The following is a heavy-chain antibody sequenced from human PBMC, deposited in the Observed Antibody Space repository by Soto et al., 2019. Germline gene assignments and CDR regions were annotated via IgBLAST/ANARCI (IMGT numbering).Heavy chain of an antibody. CDR2: IDPSGGGT. CDR1: GYTFTSYY. Sequence: QVQLVQSGAEVKKPGASVKVSCKASGYTFTSYYMHWVRQAPGQGLEWMGIIDPSGGGTSYAQKFPGRLTMTRDTSTSTVYIELSSLRSEDTAVYYCARDRVDCSGGNCWRSVEDTWGQGTLVTVSS. V-gene: IGHV1-46*01. D-gene: IGHD2-15*01. J-gene: IGHJ5*02. CDR3: ARDRVDCSGGNCWRSVEDT.